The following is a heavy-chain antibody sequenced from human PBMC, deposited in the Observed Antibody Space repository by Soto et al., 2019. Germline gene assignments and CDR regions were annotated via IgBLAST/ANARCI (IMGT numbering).Heavy chain of an antibody. CDR3: AREETAWPLAYGLDV. Sequence: GGSLRLSCAASGFIFAKYGMHWVRQAPGKGLEWVALITYEGSNKYYADAVKGRFTISRDNAKDMVSLQMDSLRGEDTAVYYCAREETAWPLAYGLDVWGQGTTVTVSS. D-gene: IGHD2-21*02. CDR1: GFIFAKYG. V-gene: IGHV3-30*03. CDR2: ITYEGSNK. J-gene: IGHJ6*02.